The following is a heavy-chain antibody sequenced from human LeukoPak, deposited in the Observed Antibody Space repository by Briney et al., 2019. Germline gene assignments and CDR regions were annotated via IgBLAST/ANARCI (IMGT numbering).Heavy chain of an antibody. CDR1: GFTFSSYS. Sequence: GGSLRLSCAASGFTFSSYSMNWVRQAPGKGLEWVSSISSSSSYIYYADSVKGRFTISRDNAKNSLYLQMNSLRAEDTAVHYCARELQEPGYSSSWYGYYYGMDVWGQGTTVTVSS. D-gene: IGHD6-13*01. CDR2: ISSSSSYI. J-gene: IGHJ6*02. CDR3: ARELQEPGYSSSWYGYYYGMDV. V-gene: IGHV3-21*01.